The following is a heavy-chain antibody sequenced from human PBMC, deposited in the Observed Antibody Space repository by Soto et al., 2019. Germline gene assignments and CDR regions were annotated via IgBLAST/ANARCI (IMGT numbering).Heavy chain of an antibody. J-gene: IGHJ6*02. CDR3: ARDRVDRGVEDYYGMDV. CDR2: ISYSGST. D-gene: IGHD3-10*01. Sequence: LEALSVTSTGSGGSIRRYYWSWIRQPPGKGREWIGYISYSGSTKYTPSLKSRVTISVDTSKSQVSLKLSSVTGADTAVYYCARDRVDRGVEDYYGMDVWGQGTTVTVS. V-gene: IGHV4-59*01. CDR1: GGSIRRYY.